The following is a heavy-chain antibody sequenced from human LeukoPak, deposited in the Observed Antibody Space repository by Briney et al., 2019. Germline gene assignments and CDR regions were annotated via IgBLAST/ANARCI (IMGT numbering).Heavy chain of an antibody. J-gene: IGHJ4*02. CDR1: GGSISSSSYY. CDR3: ARRFRFGVVIPFDY. CDR2: INHSGST. V-gene: IGHV4-39*07. Sequence: SETLSLTCTVSGGSISSSSYYWGWIRQPPGKGLEWIGEINHSGSTNYNPSLKSRVTISVDTSKNQFSLKLSSVTAADTAVYYCARRFRFGVVIPFDYWGQGTLVTVSS. D-gene: IGHD3-3*01.